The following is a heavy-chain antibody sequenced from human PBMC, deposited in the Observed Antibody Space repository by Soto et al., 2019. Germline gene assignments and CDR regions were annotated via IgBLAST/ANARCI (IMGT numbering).Heavy chain of an antibody. D-gene: IGHD3-10*01. V-gene: IGHV3-66*01. Sequence: EVQLVESGGGLVQPGGSLRLSCAASGFTVSSNYMNWVRQAPGKGLEWVSLIYSSGSTYYADPVKGRFTISRDNSKNTLYSQMTGLRAEDTTVNDCATGPMRFALVDSWGQGTVVTVSS. CDR1: GFTVSSNY. CDR3: ATGPMRFALVDS. CDR2: IYSSGST. J-gene: IGHJ4*02.